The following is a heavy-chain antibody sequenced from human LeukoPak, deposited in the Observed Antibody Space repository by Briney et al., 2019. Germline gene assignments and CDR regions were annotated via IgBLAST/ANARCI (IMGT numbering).Heavy chain of an antibody. CDR1: GGSISSSSYY. CDR3: ARDPIPYDSSGNDY. CDR2: IYYSGST. J-gene: IGHJ4*02. Sequence: SETLSLTCTVSGGSISSSSYYWGWIRQPPGKGLEWIGSIYYSGSTYYNPSLKSRVTISVDTSKNQFSLKLSSVTAADTAVCYCARDPIPYDSSGNDYWGQGTLVTVSS. V-gene: IGHV4-39*07. D-gene: IGHD3-22*01.